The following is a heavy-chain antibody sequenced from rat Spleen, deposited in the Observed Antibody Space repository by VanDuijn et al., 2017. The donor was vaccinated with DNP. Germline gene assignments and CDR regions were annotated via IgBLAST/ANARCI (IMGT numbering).Heavy chain of an antibody. V-gene: IGHV5-17*01. CDR1: GFTFSDYY. J-gene: IGHJ2*01. D-gene: IGHD5-1*01. Sequence: EVQLVESDGGLVQPGRSLKLSCAASGFTFSDYYMAWVRQAPTKGLEWVATIIYDGSSIFYRDSVKGRFTISRENAKSTLYLQMDSLRSEDTATYYCARPGSPYYYDHWGQGVMVTVSS. CDR3: ARPGSPYYYDH. CDR2: IIYDGSSI.